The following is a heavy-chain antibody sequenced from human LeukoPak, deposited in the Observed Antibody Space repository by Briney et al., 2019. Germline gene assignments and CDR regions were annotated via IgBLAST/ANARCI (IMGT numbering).Heavy chain of an antibody. V-gene: IGHV1-46*01. CDR1: GYTFTRYY. Sequence: ASVKVSCKASGYTFTRYYIHWVRQAPGQGLEWMGIINPSSVNTSYAQKFQGRVTLTRDMSTTTVFLELSSLRSEDTAVYYCARVMGTKRGYSGYDYWGQGTLVTVSS. CDR3: ARVMGTKRGYSGYDY. D-gene: IGHD5-12*01. J-gene: IGHJ4*02. CDR2: INPSSVNT.